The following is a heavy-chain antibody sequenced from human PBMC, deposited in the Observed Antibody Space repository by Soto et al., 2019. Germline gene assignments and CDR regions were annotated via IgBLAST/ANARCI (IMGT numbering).Heavy chain of an antibody. V-gene: IGHV1-8*01. D-gene: IGHD3-10*01. CDR2: MNPNSGNT. CDR1: GYTFTSYD. CDR3: ARGSKHYYGSGSYYIDFDY. J-gene: IGHJ4*02. Sequence: ASVKVSCKASGYTFTSYDINWVRQATGQGLEWMGWMNPNSGNTGYAQKFQGRVTMTRNTSISTAYMELSSLRSEDTAVYYCARGSKHYYGSGSYYIDFDYWGQGTLVTVS.